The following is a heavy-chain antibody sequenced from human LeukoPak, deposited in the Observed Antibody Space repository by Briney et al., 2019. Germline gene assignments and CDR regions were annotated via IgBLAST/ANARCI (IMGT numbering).Heavy chain of an antibody. V-gene: IGHV3-30-3*01. CDR2: ISYDGSNK. CDR3: AREADCSGGSCYPGFDY. D-gene: IGHD2-15*01. CDR1: GFTFSSYV. Sequence: GRSLRLSCAASGFTFSSYVMHWVRLAPGKGLEWVAFISYDGSNKYYADSVKGRFTISRDNSKNTLYLQMNSLRAEDTAVYYCAREADCSGGSCYPGFDYWGQGILVIVSS. J-gene: IGHJ4*02.